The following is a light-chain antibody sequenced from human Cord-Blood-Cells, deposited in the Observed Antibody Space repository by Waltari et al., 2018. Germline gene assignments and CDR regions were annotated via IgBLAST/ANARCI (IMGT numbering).Light chain of an antibody. CDR3: QQYGSPRGYT. V-gene: IGKV3-20*01. CDR1: PSVSSSY. J-gene: IGKJ2*01. Sequence: DIVLTQPPGTLSLSPGERATLSCRASPSVSSSYLAWYQQKPGQAPRLLIYGASIRATGIPDRFSGSGSGTDFTLTISRLEPEDFAVYYCQQYGSPRGYTFGQGTKLEIK. CDR2: GAS.